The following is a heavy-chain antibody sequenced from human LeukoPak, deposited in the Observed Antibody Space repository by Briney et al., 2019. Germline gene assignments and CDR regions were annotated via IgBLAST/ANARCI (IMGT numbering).Heavy chain of an antibody. D-gene: IGHD4-17*01. CDR2: IHYSGST. CDR1: GGSISSGNHY. V-gene: IGHV4-30-4*01. CDR3: ARASEGKGCGDLDS. J-gene: IGHJ4*02. Sequence: SETLSLTCTVSGGSISSGNHYWSWIRQHPGRGLEWIGFIHYSGSTYYKASLRSRVTISIDTSKNQFSLNIITVTAADTAVYVCARASEGKGCGDLDSWGQGTLVTVAS.